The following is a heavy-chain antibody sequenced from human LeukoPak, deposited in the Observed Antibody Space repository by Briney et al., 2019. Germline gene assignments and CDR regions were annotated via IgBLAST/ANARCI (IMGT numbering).Heavy chain of an antibody. Sequence: PGGSLRLSCAASGFTFDDYAMHWVRHVPGKGLEWVSGVSWNSVYIGYADSVKGRFIISRDNAKNSLYLQMNSLRTEDTAVYYCAKDAVPLPAAIRPWGQGTLVTVSS. J-gene: IGHJ5*02. CDR3: AKDAVPLPAAIRP. D-gene: IGHD2-2*01. CDR1: GFTFDDYA. CDR2: VSWNSVYI. V-gene: IGHV3-9*01.